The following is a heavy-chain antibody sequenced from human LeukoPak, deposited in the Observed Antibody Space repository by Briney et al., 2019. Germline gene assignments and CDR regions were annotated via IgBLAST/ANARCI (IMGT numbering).Heavy chain of an antibody. Sequence: ASVKVSCKASGYTFTGYYMHWVRQAPGQGLEWMGWISAYNGNTNYAQKLQGRVTMTTDTSTSTAYMELRSLRSDDTAVYYCARWDGYSSGWFDYYYYMDVWGKGTTVTISS. CDR2: ISAYNGNT. J-gene: IGHJ6*03. D-gene: IGHD6-19*01. CDR3: ARWDGYSSGWFDYYYYMDV. CDR1: GYTFTGYY. V-gene: IGHV1-18*04.